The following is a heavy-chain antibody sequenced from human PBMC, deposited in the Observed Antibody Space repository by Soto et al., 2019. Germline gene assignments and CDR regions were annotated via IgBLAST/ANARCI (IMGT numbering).Heavy chain of an antibody. V-gene: IGHV4-59*01. CDR1: GGSISSYY. CDR3: VRSSGWSWYFDI. J-gene: IGHJ2*01. CDR2: IYYSGST. D-gene: IGHD6-19*01. Sequence: QVQLQESGPGLVKPSETLSLTCTISGGSISSYYWSWIRQPPGKGLEWIGYIYYSGSTNYNPSLKSRVTIAVDTSNNQFSLKLSSVTAADTAVYYCVRSSGWSWYFDIWGRGTLVTVSS.